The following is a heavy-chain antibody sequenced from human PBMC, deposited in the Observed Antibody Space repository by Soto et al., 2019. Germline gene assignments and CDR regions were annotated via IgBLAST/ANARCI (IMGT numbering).Heavy chain of an antibody. CDR3: ARVWGYAFDY. V-gene: IGHV4-59*01. CDR1: GGSISSDY. Sequence: SETLSLTCTVSGGSISSDYWSWIRQPPGKGLEWIGYIYYSGSTNYNPSLKSRVTISVDTSKNQFSLKLSSVTAADTAVYYCARVWGYAFDYWGQGTLVTVSS. J-gene: IGHJ4*02. CDR2: IYYSGST. D-gene: IGHD3-16*01.